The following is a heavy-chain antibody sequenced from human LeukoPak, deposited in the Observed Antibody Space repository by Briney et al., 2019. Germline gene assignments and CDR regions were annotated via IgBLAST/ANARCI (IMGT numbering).Heavy chain of an antibody. D-gene: IGHD3-10*01. V-gene: IGHV3-7*01. CDR2: IRHDASQI. CDR1: GFTFSKYW. J-gene: IGHJ6*02. Sequence: GGSLRLSCAASGFTFSKYWMSWVRQTPGKGLEWVASIRHDASQIYYVDSVKGRFTISRDNARNSLYLQMSSLRAEDTGVYYCAKVLGFGGDAYGMDVWGQGTTVTVSS. CDR3: AKVLGFGGDAYGMDV.